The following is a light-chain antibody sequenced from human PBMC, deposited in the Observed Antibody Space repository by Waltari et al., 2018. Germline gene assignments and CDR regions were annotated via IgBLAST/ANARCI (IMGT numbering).Light chain of an antibody. V-gene: IGLV2-11*01. Sequence: QSALTQPRPVSGSPGQSVTIPCPGTSSDVGGYNYVPWYQQHPGKAPKLMIYDVSKRPSGVPDRFSGSKSGNTASLTISGLQAEDEADYYCCSYAGSSYVFGTGTKVTVL. J-gene: IGLJ1*01. CDR2: DVS. CDR1: SSDVGGYNY. CDR3: CSYAGSSYV.